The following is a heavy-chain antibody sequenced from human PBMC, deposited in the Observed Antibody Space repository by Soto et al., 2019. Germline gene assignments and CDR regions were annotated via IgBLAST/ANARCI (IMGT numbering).Heavy chain of an antibody. J-gene: IGHJ3*02. CDR1: GFTLSSYA. Sequence: EVQMLESGGGLVQPGGSLRLSCAASGFTLSSYALSWVRQAPGKGLEWVSGISGSGDFTFDADSVRGRFTISRDNSMNTLYLQMNSLRVEHTAVYYCARGPTIFGVGVDAFDIWGQGTMATVSS. CDR3: ARGPTIFGVGVDAFDI. V-gene: IGHV3-23*01. CDR2: ISGSGDFT. D-gene: IGHD3-3*01.